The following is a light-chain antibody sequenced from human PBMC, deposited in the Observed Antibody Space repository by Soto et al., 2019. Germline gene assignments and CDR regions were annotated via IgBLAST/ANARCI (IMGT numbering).Light chain of an antibody. J-gene: IGKJ2*01. CDR1: QSISSW. V-gene: IGKV1-5*03. Sequence: DIQMTQSPSTLSASVGDRVTITCRASQSISSWLAWYQQKPGKAPKLLIYKASSLESGVPSRFSGSGSGTEFTLTISGPQPDDFATYYCQHYNRYAYTFGQGTKLEIK. CDR3: QHYNRYAYT. CDR2: KAS.